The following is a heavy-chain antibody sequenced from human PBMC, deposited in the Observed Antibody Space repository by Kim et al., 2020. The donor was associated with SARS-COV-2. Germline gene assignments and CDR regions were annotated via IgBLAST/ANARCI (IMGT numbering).Heavy chain of an antibody. D-gene: IGHD6-6*01. J-gene: IGHJ4*02. CDR3: AINLLIAAHFFDY. Sequence: YADSVKGRFTISRDNAKNSLYLQMNSLRAEDTAVYYCAINLLIAAHFFDYWGQGTLVTVSS. V-gene: IGHV3-21*01.